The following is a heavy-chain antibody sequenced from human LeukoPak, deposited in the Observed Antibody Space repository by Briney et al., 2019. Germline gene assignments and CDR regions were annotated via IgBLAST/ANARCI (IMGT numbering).Heavy chain of an antibody. D-gene: IGHD6-19*01. CDR2: ILVGSAKT. J-gene: IGHJ4*02. CDR3: AAGYTSGWYGLGDDY. CDR1: QLTLSSSP. V-gene: IGHV1-58*01. Sequence: GTAVNDSCKSTQLTLSSSPVQEVRQARGQRLAWIGWILVGSAKTNYAQNFQEGVTINRDMSTSTAYMELISLTSEDTAVYYCAAGYTSGWYGLGDDYWGQGTLVTVSS.